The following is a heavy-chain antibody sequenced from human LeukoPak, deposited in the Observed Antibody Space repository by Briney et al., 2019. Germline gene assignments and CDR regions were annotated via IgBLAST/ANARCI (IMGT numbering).Heavy chain of an antibody. CDR2: INHRGST. Sequence: PAETQSLTCAVYGESFSGYYWSWIRHPPGKALEWIGEINHRGSTNYNPPLKGRVPIPVDTSKNQISLKLGSVTATDPAWDFRARGPSRQWLVRYFDYWDQGTLVTVSS. D-gene: IGHD6-19*01. CDR3: ARGPSRQWLVRYFDY. J-gene: IGHJ4*02. CDR1: GESFSGYY. V-gene: IGHV4-34*01.